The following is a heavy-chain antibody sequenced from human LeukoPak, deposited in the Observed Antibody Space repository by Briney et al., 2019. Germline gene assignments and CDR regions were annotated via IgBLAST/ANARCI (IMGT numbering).Heavy chain of an antibody. V-gene: IGHV1-69-2*01. CDR1: GFTFTDYY. J-gene: IGHJ4*02. D-gene: IGHD2-21*02. Sequence: APVKISCKASGFTFTDYYILWIQQAPGKGLVWMGRIDPAEGDTIYAENFQGRLTITADTSSDTAYMELSSLTSDDTAVYFCSTGGLPIADYWGQGTLVTVSS. CDR2: IDPAEGDT. CDR3: STGGLPIADY.